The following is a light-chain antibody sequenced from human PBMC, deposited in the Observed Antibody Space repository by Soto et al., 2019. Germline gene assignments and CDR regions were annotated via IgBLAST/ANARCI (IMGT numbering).Light chain of an antibody. V-gene: IGKV1-5*03. CDR1: QTISSW. J-gene: IGKJ1*01. CDR2: KAS. CDR3: QHDNSYSEA. Sequence: DIRMTKCPSTLSGSVGDRVTITCRASQTISSWFAWYQQKPGKAPKLLIYKASTLKSGVPSRFSGSGSGTEFTLTISSLQPDDFATYYCQHDNSYSEAFGQGTKVDIK.